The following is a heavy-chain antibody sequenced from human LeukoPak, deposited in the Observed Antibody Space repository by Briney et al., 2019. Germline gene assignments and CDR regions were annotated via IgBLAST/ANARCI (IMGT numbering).Heavy chain of an antibody. Sequence: GASVKVSCKASGYTFTSYDINWVRQATGQGLEWIGWMNPNSGNTGYAQKFQGRVTMTRNTSISTAYMELSSLRSEDTAVYYCARVGRGYCSSTGCYIGWFDPWGQGTLVTVSS. D-gene: IGHD2-2*02. CDR2: MNPNSGNT. J-gene: IGHJ5*02. CDR3: ARVGRGYCSSTGCYIGWFDP. V-gene: IGHV1-8*01. CDR1: GYTFTSYD.